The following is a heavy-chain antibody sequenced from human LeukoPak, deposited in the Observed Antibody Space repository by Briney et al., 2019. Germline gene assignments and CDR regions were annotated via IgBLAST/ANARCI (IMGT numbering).Heavy chain of an antibody. J-gene: IGHJ4*02. CDR1: GFTVITND. CDR3: ARGVEPLAANTLAY. V-gene: IGHV3-53*01. D-gene: IGHD1-14*01. CDR2: LYSDGNT. Sequence: GGSLTLSCAASGFTVITNDMTWVRQAPGKGLEWVSVLYSDGNTKYADSVQGRFTISRDNSKNTLYLEMNSLSPDDTAVYYCARGVEPLAANTLAYWGQGSLVTVSS.